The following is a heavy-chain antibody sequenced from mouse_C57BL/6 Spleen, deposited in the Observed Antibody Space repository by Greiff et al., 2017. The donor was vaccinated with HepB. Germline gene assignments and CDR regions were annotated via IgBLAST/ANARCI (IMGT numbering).Heavy chain of an antibody. CDR1: GYAFSSSW. J-gene: IGHJ4*01. CDR2: IYPGDGDT. V-gene: IGHV1-82*01. D-gene: IGHD1-1*01. CDR3: ARRGIFITTNAMDY. Sequence: VQLQESGPELVKPGASVKISCKASGYAFSSSWMNWVKQRPGKGLEWIGRIYPGDGDTNYNGKFKGKATLTADKSSSTAYMQLSSLTSEDSAVYLCARRGIFITTNAMDYWGQGTSVTVSS.